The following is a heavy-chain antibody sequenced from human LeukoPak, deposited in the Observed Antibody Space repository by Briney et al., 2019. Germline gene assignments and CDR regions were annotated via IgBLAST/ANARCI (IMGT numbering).Heavy chain of an antibody. CDR1: GYTFTNYY. CDR3: ARDSVEMATIMNY. V-gene: IGHV1-2*02. CDR2: INPNSGGT. D-gene: IGHD5-24*01. J-gene: IGHJ4*02. Sequence: GASVKVSCKASGYTFTNYYMHWVRQAPGQGLEWMGWINPNSGGTNYAQKFQGRVTMTRDTSISTAYMELSRLRSDDTAVYYCARDSVEMATIMNYWGQGTLVTVSS.